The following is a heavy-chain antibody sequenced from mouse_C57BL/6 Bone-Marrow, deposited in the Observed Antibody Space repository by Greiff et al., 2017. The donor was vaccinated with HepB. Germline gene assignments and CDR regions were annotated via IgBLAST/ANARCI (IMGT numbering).Heavy chain of an antibody. CDR1: GFTFTDYY. V-gene: IGHV7-3*01. CDR3: ARYAYCSLDY. D-gene: IGHD1-1*01. Sequence: VQLQQSGGGLVQPGGSLSLSCAASGFTFTDYYMSWVRQPPGKALEWLGFIRNKANGYSTEYSASVKGRFTISRDNSQSILYLQMNALRAEDSATYYSARYAYCSLDYWGQGTTLTVSS. J-gene: IGHJ2*01. CDR2: IRNKANGYST.